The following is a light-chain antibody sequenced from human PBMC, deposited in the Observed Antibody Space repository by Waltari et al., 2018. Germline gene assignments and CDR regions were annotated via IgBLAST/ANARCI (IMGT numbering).Light chain of an antibody. CDR2: EVS. J-gene: IGLJ2*01. Sequence: QSALTQPPSVSGSPGQSVTISCTGTSSDVGSYNLVSWYQQPPGTAPKLMIYEVSYRPSGVPDRFSGSKSGNTASLTISGLQAEDEADYYCSSYTSSNSVVFGGGTNLTVL. V-gene: IGLV2-18*02. CDR1: SSDVGSYNL. CDR3: SSYTSSNSVV.